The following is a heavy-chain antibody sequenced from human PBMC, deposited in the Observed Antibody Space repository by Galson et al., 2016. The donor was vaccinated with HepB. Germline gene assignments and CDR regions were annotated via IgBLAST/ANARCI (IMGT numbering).Heavy chain of an antibody. Sequence: TLSLTCTVSGGSISSGDYYWTWIRQPPGKGLEWIGYIYYSGSTYYNPSLKSRVTISLDTSKNQFSLKLNSVTAADTAVYYCARQTTVTYFYYYYGLDVWGQGTLVTVSS. D-gene: IGHD4-17*01. CDR3: ARQTTVTYFYYYYGLDV. J-gene: IGHJ6*02. CDR2: IYYSGST. CDR1: GGSISSGDYY. V-gene: IGHV4-30-4*01.